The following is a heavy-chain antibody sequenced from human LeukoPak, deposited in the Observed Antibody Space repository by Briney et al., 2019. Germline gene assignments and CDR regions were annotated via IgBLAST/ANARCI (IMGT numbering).Heavy chain of an antibody. V-gene: IGHV3-23*01. D-gene: IGHD6-19*01. CDR3: GKTTTGYSSGRYPGWPVDY. CDR1: GITLGNYG. CDR2: IFGSGGSA. J-gene: IGHJ4*02. Sequence: GGSLRLSCAVSGITLGNYGMSWVRQAPGKGLEWVSGIFGSGGSAHYADSVKGRFTISRDNSKNTVYLQMDSLRVEDTAVYYCGKTTTGYSSGRYPGWPVDYWGQGTLVTVSS.